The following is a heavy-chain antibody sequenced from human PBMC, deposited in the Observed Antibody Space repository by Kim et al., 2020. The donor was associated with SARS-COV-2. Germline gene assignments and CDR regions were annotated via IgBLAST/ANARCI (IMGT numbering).Heavy chain of an antibody. CDR2: ISYDGSNK. Sequence: GGSLRLSCAASGFTFSSYAMHWVRQAPGKGLEWVAVISYDGSNKYYADSVKGRFTISRDNSKNTLYLQMNSLRAEDTAVYYCARGIRDFKWFGLFYWGQGTLVTVSS. J-gene: IGHJ4*02. CDR1: GFTFSSYA. CDR3: ARGIRDFKWFGLFY. V-gene: IGHV3-30*04. D-gene: IGHD3-10*01.